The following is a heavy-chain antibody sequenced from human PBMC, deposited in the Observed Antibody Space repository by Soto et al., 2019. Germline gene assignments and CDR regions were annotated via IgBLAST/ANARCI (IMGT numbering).Heavy chain of an antibody. CDR2: IYHSGST. V-gene: IGHV4-4*02. Sequence: LETLSLTCAVSGGSSSSSNWWSWVRQPPGKGLEWIGEIYHSGSTNYNPSLKSRVTISVDKSKNQFSLKLSSVTAADTAVYYCASVRGGYYYAMDVWGQGTTVTVSS. CDR1: GGSSSSSNW. J-gene: IGHJ6*02. D-gene: IGHD3-10*02. CDR3: ASVRGGYYYAMDV.